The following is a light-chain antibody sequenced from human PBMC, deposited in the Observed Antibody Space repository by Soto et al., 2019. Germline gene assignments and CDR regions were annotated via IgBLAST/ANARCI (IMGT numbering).Light chain of an antibody. V-gene: IGLV2-14*01. CDR3: NSYTSTKTWV. CDR2: EVS. Sequence: QSVLTQPGSVCGSPGQAITISCTGTSSDVGSYNYVSWYQQHPGKAPKLMIYEVSNRPSGVSNRFSGSNSDNTASLTISGLKAEDEADYYCNSYTSTKTWVFGTGTKV. CDR1: SSDVGSYNY. J-gene: IGLJ1*01.